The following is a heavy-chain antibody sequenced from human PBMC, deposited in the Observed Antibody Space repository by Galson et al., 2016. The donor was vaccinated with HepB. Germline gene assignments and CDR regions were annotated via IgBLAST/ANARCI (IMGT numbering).Heavy chain of an antibody. Sequence: SVKVSCKASGGTFSNFGISWVRQAPGQGLEWMGGFLPIFGAANYAQNFQGRVTITADESTSTAYMEVTSLRSEDTAVDYCARSPLKYGSGSYTGGLFDLWGQGTLVTVSS. D-gene: IGHD3-10*01. CDR3: ARSPLKYGSGSYTGGLFDL. CDR1: GGTFSNFG. V-gene: IGHV1-69*13. CDR2: FLPIFGAA. J-gene: IGHJ4*02.